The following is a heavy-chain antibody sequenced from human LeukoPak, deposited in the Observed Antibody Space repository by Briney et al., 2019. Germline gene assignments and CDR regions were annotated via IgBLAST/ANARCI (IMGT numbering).Heavy chain of an antibody. CDR1: GFTFSSYA. Sequence: GGSLRLSCAASGFTFSSYAMHWVRQAPGKGLEYVSAISSNGGSTYYANSVKGRFTISRDNSKNTLYLQMNSLRAEDTAVYYCAKDLKRSSGFDYWGQGTLVTVSS. CDR3: AKDLKRSSGFDY. CDR2: ISSNGGST. J-gene: IGHJ4*02. V-gene: IGHV3-64*01. D-gene: IGHD6-19*01.